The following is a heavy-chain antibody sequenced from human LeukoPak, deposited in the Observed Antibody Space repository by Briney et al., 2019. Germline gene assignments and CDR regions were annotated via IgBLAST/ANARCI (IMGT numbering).Heavy chain of an antibody. V-gene: IGHV4-4*07. CDR1: GGSISSYY. Sequence: SETLSLTCTVSGGSISSYYWSWIRQPAGKGLEWIGRIYTSGSTNYNPSLKSRVTMSVDTSKNQFSLKLSSVTAADTAVYYCARGYYGSGSYYILDYWGQGTPVTVSS. J-gene: IGHJ4*02. CDR2: IYTSGST. CDR3: ARGYYGSGSYYILDY. D-gene: IGHD3-10*01.